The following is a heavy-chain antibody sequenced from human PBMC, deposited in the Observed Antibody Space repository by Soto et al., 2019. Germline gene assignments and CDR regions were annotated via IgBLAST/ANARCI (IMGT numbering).Heavy chain of an antibody. Sequence: TSETLSLTCTVSGGSISSYYWSWIRQPPGKGLEWIGYIYYSGSTNYNPSLKSRVTISVDTSKNQFSLKLSSVTAADTAVYYCAASGGVAADDYYYYYGMDVWGQGTTVTVSS. D-gene: IGHD6-13*01. J-gene: IGHJ6*02. CDR3: AASGGVAADDYYYYYGMDV. V-gene: IGHV4-59*01. CDR2: IYYSGST. CDR1: GGSISSYY.